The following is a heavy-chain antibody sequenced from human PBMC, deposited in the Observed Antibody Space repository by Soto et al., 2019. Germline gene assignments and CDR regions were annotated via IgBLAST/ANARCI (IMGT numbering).Heavy chain of an antibody. D-gene: IGHD3-22*01. CDR3: ARLVFGVVVTDDAFDI. CDR1: GGTFSSYA. Sequence: AVKVSCKASGGTFSSYAISLVRQAPGQGLEWMGGIIPIFGTANYAQKFQGRVTITADESTSTACMELSSLRSEDTAVYYCARLVFGVVVTDDAFDIWGQGTIVTVSS. CDR2: IIPIFGTA. J-gene: IGHJ3*02. V-gene: IGHV1-69*13.